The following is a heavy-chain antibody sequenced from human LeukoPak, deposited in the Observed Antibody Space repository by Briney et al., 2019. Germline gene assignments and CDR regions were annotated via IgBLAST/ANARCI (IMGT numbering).Heavy chain of an antibody. Sequence: GESLRLSCAASGFTFSSYTMSWVRQAPGKGLEWVSSISSSSSYIYYADSVKGRFTISRDNAKNSLYLQMNSLRAEDTAVYYCARDSGSYYGGFDYWGQGTLVTVSS. CDR3: ARDSGSYYGGFDY. D-gene: IGHD1-26*01. J-gene: IGHJ4*02. CDR2: ISSSSSYI. V-gene: IGHV3-21*01. CDR1: GFTFSSYT.